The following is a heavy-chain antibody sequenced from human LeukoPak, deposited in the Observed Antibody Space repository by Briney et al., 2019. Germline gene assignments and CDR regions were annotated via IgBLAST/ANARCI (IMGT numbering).Heavy chain of an antibody. CDR1: GFTFSSYW. CDR2: ISGSGGST. D-gene: IGHD6-6*01. CDR3: AKVKRYSSSSGGQMPFDY. Sequence: PGGSLRLSCAASGFTFSSYWMNWVRQAPGKGLEWVSAISGSGGSTYYADSVKGRFTISRDNSKNTLYLQMNSLRAEDTAVYYCAKVKRYSSSSGGQMPFDYWGQGTLVTVSS. J-gene: IGHJ4*02. V-gene: IGHV3-23*01.